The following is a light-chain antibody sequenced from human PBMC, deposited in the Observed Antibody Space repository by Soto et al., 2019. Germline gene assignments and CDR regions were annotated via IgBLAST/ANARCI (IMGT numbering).Light chain of an antibody. Sequence: QSVLTQPPSASGSPGQSVTISCTGTSSDIGAYIYVSWYQQHLGKAPKLMISEVSRRPSGVPERLSGSKSGNTASLTVSGLQADDEAHYYCSSYAGSNNFVFGTGTKVTVL. CDR2: EVS. CDR3: SSYAGSNNFV. CDR1: SSDIGAYIY. J-gene: IGLJ1*01. V-gene: IGLV2-8*01.